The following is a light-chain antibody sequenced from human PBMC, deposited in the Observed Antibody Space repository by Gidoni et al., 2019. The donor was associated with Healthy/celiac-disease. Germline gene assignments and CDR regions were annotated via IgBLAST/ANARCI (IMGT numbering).Light chain of an antibody. J-gene: IGKJ1*01. CDR3: QQYGSSPPST. V-gene: IGKV3-20*01. Sequence: EIVLTQSPGTLSLSPGERATLSCRASQSVSSSYLAWYQQKPGQAPRLLIYGASSRATGIPDRFRGSGSGTDFTLTISRLEPEDFAVYYCQQYGSSPPSTFGQGTKVEIK. CDR2: GAS. CDR1: QSVSSSY.